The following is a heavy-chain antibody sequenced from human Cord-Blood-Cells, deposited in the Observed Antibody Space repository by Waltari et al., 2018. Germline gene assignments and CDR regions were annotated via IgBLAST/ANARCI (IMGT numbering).Heavy chain of an antibody. D-gene: IGHD2-2*02. CDR2: ISGDGGST. Sequence: EVQLVESGGGGVEPGGSMRRSSAAPGQTFADYAMAWVRQAPGEGLEWVFLISGDGGSTYYADSVKGRFTISRDNSKNSLYLQMNSLRTEDTALYYCAKGWRVVPAAIWYWGQGTLVTVSS. CDR1: GQTFADYA. V-gene: IGHV3-43*02. CDR3: AKGWRVVPAAIWY. J-gene: IGHJ4*02.